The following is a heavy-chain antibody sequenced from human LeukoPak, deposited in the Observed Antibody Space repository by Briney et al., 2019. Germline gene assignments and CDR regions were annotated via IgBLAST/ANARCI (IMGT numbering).Heavy chain of an antibody. J-gene: IGHJ4*02. D-gene: IGHD3-10*01. CDR2: INPNSGGT. CDR1: GYTFTGYY. Sequence: ASVKVSCKASGYTFTGYYMHWVRQAPGQGPEWMGWINPNSGGTNYAQKFQGRVTMTRGTSISTAYMELSRLRSDDTAVYYCARDYGSGRGLIDHWGQGTLVTVSS. CDR3: ARDYGSGRGLIDH. V-gene: IGHV1-2*02.